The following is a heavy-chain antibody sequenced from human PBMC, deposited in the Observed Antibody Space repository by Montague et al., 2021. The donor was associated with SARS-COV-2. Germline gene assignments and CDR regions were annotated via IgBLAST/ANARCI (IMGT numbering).Heavy chain of an antibody. J-gene: IGHJ4*02. CDR3: AGRLYSYGSGTYRD. CDR1: GGSFIGYY. Sequence: SETLSLTCTVSGGSFIGYYWGWIRQPPGRGLEWIGEINHNGNTEYSPSLMSRVTLSVDTSRIHFSLTLTSVTAADTAVYYCAGRLYSYGSGTYRDWGQGTLVTVSS. V-gene: IGHV4-34*01. D-gene: IGHD3-10*01. CDR2: INHNGNT.